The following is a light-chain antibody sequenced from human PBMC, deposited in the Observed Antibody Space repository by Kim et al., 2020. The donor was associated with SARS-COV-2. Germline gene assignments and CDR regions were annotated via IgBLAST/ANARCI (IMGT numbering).Light chain of an antibody. CDR1: QSVSSN. CDR3: QQYNNWPLT. J-gene: IGKJ4*01. CDR2: GAS. Sequence: PGERALLSCRASQSVSSNLAWYQQKPGQAPRLLIYGASTRATGIPARFSGSGSGTEFTLTISSLQSEDFAVYYCQQYNNWPLTFGGGTKVDIK. V-gene: IGKV3-15*01.